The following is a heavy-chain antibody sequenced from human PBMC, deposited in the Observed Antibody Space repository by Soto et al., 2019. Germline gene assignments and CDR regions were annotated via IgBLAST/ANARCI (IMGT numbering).Heavy chain of an antibody. CDR3: AKATKKEGIRYFDWFGWFDP. Sequence: GGSLRLSCAASGFTFDDYAMHWVRQAPGKGLEWVLAIIGSGGSTYYADSLKGRFTISRDNSKNTLYLQMNSLRAEDTAVYYFAKATKKEGIRYFDWFGWFDPWGQGTLVTVSS. CDR1: GFTFDDYA. CDR2: IIGSGGST. V-gene: IGHV3-23*01. D-gene: IGHD3-9*01. J-gene: IGHJ5*02.